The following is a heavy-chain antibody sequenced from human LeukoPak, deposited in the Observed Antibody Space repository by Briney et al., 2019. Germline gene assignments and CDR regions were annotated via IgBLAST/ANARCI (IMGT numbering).Heavy chain of an antibody. CDR2: INPSGGST. V-gene: IGHV1-46*01. CDR1: GYIFTDYY. J-gene: IGHJ4*02. CDR3: ARDLDSSSWSICYFDY. Sequence: ASVKVSCKASGYIFTDYYLHWVRQAPGQGLEWMGIINPSGGSTSYAQRFQGRVTMTRDTSTSTVYMELNSLRSEDTAMYYCARDLDSSSWSICYFDYWGQGTLVTVFS. D-gene: IGHD6-13*01.